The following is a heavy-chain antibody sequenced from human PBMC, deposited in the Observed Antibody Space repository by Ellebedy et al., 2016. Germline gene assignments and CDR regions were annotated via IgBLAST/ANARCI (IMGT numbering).Heavy chain of an antibody. V-gene: IGHV1-69*13. Sequence: SVKVSCXASGGTFSSYAISWVRQAPGQGLEWMGGIIPIFGTANYAQKFQGRVTITADESTSTAYMELSSLRSEDTAVYYCARTLICSSTSCYGGKDSHFDYWGQGTLVTVSS. J-gene: IGHJ4*02. CDR1: GGTFSSYA. D-gene: IGHD2-2*01. CDR2: IIPIFGTA. CDR3: ARTLICSSTSCYGGKDSHFDY.